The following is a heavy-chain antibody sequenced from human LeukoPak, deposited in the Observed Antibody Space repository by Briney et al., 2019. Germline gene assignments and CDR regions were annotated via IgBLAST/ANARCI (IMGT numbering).Heavy chain of an antibody. Sequence: GGSLRLSCAAPGFTFSSYAMSWVRQAPGKGLEWVSAISGSGGSTYYADSVTGRFTISRDNSKNTLYLQMNSLRAEDTAVYYCAKVIVGATYYFDYWGQGTLVTVSS. CDR1: GFTFSSYA. D-gene: IGHD1-26*01. J-gene: IGHJ4*02. CDR2: ISGSGGST. CDR3: AKVIVGATYYFDY. V-gene: IGHV3-23*01.